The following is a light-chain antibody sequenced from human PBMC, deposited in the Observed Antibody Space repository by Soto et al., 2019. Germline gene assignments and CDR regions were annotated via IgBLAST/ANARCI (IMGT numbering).Light chain of an antibody. J-gene: IGKJ5*01. V-gene: IGKV3-11*01. Sequence: EVMLTQSPAILSLSTGERATLSCRASQSISSYLAWYQQKPGQAPRLLVYDASNRATGIPARFSGSGSGTDFTLTISSLEPEDFAVYYCQQRNYWPITFGQGTRLAIK. CDR3: QQRNYWPIT. CDR1: QSISSY. CDR2: DAS.